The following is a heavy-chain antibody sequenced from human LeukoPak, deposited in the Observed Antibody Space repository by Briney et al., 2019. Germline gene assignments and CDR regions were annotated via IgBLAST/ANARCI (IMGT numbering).Heavy chain of an antibody. CDR2: IYTSGST. CDR1: GGSISSYY. J-gene: IGHJ6*02. Sequence: PSETLSLTCTVSGGSISSYYWSWIRQPPGKGLEWIGYIYTSGSTNYNPSLKRRVTISVDTSENQFYLKLNSVTAADTAVYYCARQYGIEGFRGFLTYGLDVWGQGTTVTVS. CDR3: ARQYGIEGFRGFLTYGLDV. V-gene: IGHV4-4*09. D-gene: IGHD1-26*01.